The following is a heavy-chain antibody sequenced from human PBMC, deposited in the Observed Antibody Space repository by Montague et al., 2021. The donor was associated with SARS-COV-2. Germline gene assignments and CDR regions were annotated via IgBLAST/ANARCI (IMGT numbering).Heavy chain of an antibody. CDR1: GGSISSYY. D-gene: IGHD2-15*01. CDR2: IYYSGST. CDR3: ARALYCSGGSCYPNWFDP. Sequence: SETLSLTCTVSGGSISSYYWSWIRQHPGKGLEWIGYIYYSGSTNYNPSLKSRVTISVDTSKNQFSLKLSSVTAADTAVYYCARALYCSGGSCYPNWFDPWGQGTLVTVSS. J-gene: IGHJ5*02. V-gene: IGHV4-59*01.